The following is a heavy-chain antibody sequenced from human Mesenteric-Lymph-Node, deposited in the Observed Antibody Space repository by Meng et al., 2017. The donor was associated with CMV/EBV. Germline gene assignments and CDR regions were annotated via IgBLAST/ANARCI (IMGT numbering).Heavy chain of an antibody. V-gene: IGHV3-30*04. CDR2: ISYDESYK. CDR1: GFIFSNHA. D-gene: IGHD1-20*01. CDR3: ARDEITGTNIHYNYGMDV. J-gene: IGHJ6*02. Sequence: GESLKISCAASGFIFSNHAMHWVRQGPGKGLEWVAIISYDESYKYYADSLKGRFTISRDNSKNTLYLQMNSLRGEDTAVYYCARDEITGTNIHYNYGMDVWGQGTTVIVSS.